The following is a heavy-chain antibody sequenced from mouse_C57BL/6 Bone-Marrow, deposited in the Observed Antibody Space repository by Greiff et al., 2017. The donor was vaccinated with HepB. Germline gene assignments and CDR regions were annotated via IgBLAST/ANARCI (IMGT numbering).Heavy chain of an antibody. CDR3: ATYDYDVGFAY. V-gene: IGHV1-81*01. CDR2: IYPRSGNT. J-gene: IGHJ3*01. Sequence: QVQLQQSGAELARPGASVKLSCKASGYTFTSYGISWVKQRTGQGLEWIGEIYPRSGNTYYNEKFKGKTTLTADKSSSTAYMELRSLTSEDSSVYFCATYDYDVGFAYWGQGTLVTVSA. CDR1: GYTFTSYG. D-gene: IGHD2-4*01.